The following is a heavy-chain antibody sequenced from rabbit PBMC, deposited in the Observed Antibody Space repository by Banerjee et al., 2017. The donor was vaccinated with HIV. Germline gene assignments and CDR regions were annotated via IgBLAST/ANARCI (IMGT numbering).Heavy chain of an antibody. Sequence: QEQLVESGGGLVQPEGFLTLTCTASGFSFSSGYWICWVRQAPGKGLEWIACIDTGTYYATWAKGRFTISKTSSTTVTLRMTSLTAADTATYFCARDYDDYGDYVPSLWGQGTLVTVS. CDR2: IDTGT. D-gene: IGHD2-1*01. CDR1: GFSFSSGYW. CDR3: ARDYDDYGDYVPSL. J-gene: IGHJ6*01. V-gene: IGHV1S45*01.